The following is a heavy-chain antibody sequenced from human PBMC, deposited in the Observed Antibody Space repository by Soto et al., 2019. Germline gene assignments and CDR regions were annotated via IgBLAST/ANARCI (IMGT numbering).Heavy chain of an antibody. Sequence: PGGSLSLSCAASGFTFSSYGMHWVRQAPGKGLEWVAVISYDGSNKYYADSVKGRFTISRDNSKNTLYLQMNRLRAEDTAVYYCAKAGQPSRGGKFLEWLSHNFDYWGQGTLVTVSS. CDR1: GFTFSSYG. CDR2: ISYDGSNK. D-gene: IGHD3-3*01. CDR3: AKAGQPSRGGKFLEWLSHNFDY. J-gene: IGHJ4*02. V-gene: IGHV3-30*18.